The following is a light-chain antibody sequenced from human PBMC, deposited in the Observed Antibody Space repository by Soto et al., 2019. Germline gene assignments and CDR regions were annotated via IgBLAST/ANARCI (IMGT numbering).Light chain of an antibody. CDR2: GVS. J-gene: IGKJ5*01. CDR3: QHYVSSPPIS. Sequence: EIVLTQSPGTLSLSPGERATLSCRASQSVSSSYLAWYQQKPGQAPRLLIYGVSSRATGIPDRFSGSGSGTDFTLTISILEPEDFAVYYCQHYVSSPPISVRQGTRLEIK. V-gene: IGKV3-20*01. CDR1: QSVSSSY.